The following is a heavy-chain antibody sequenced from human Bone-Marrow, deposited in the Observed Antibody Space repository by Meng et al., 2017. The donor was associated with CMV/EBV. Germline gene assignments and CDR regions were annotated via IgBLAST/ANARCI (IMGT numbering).Heavy chain of an antibody. CDR3: AHRPLFFEPGFDP. V-gene: IGHV2-5*01. J-gene: IGHJ5*02. CDR1: ESSRSTSGVG. D-gene: IGHD1-14*01. Sequence: FSESSRSTSGVGVGSIRQPPGKALEWLELIYWNDDKRYSPSLKSRLTITKDTSKHQVVPTMTNMDPVDTATYYCAHRPLFFEPGFDPWGQGTLVTVSS. CDR2: IYWNDDK.